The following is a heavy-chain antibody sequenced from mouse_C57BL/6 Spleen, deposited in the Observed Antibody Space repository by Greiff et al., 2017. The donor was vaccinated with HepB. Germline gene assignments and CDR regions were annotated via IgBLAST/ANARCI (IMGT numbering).Heavy chain of an antibody. CDR1: GYAFSSSW. CDR3: IYYDYDGGYFDY. D-gene: IGHD2-4*01. V-gene: IGHV1-82*01. Sequence: QVQLKESGPELVKPGASVKISCKASGYAFSSSWMNWVKQRPGKGLEWIGRIYPGDGDTNYNGKFKGKATLTADKSSSTAYMQLSSLTSEDSAVYFCIYYDYDGGYFDYWGQGTTLTVSS. CDR2: IYPGDGDT. J-gene: IGHJ2*01.